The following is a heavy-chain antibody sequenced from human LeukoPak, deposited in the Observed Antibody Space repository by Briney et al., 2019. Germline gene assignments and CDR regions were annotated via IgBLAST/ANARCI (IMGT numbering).Heavy chain of an antibody. V-gene: IGHV3-23*01. J-gene: IGHJ4*02. CDR2: ISGSGGST. CDR1: GFTFSSYA. Sequence: PGGSLRLSCAASGFTFSSYAMSWVRQAPGKGLEWVSAISGSGGSTYYADSVKGRLTISRDNSKNTLYLQMNSLRAEDTAVYYCAKVSVHYYGSGSYFDYWGQGTLVTVSS. CDR3: AKVSVHYYGSGSYFDY. D-gene: IGHD3-10*01.